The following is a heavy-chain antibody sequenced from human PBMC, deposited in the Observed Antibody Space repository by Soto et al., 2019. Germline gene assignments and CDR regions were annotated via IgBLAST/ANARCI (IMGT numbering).Heavy chain of an antibody. CDR3: ATDPGISAAGTGTSYYYGMDV. D-gene: IGHD6-13*01. CDR1: GFTFSDHY. J-gene: IGHJ6*02. Sequence: PGGSLRLSCAASGFTFSDHYMDWVRQAPGKGLEWVGRTRNKVNGYTTEYAASVKGKFTISRDDSKNLLYLQMNSLKTEDTAVYYCATDPGISAAGTGTSYYYGMDVWGQGTTVTVSS. V-gene: IGHV3-72*01. CDR2: TRNKVNGYTT.